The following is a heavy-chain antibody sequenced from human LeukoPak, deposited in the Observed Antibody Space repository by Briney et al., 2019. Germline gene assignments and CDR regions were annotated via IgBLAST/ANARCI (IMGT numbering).Heavy chain of an antibody. CDR3: AKDHVTWGNRYFDH. J-gene: IGHJ4*02. CDR1: GFTSSTYG. Sequence: PGGSLRLSCAASGFTSSTYGMHWVRQAPGKGLEWVAFIGHDGTKIYYADSVQGRFTISRDNSKNTLYLEMNSLSGEDTALYYCAKDHVTWGNRYFDHWGQGTLGTVSS. CDR2: IGHDGTKI. V-gene: IGHV3-30*02. D-gene: IGHD3-16*01.